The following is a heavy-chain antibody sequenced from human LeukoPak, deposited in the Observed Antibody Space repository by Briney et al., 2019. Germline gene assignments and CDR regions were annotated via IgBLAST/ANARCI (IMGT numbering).Heavy chain of an antibody. CDR1: GGSISGYY. CDR2: IYSSGST. J-gene: IGHJ4*02. V-gene: IGHV4-59*08. CDR3: ARHRYTSSSSYFDF. Sequence: SETLSLTCTVSGGSISGYYWTWIRQPPRKGLEWIGYIYSSGSTNYDPSLKSRVTISVDTSKNQFSLRLSSVTAADTAVYYCARHRYTSSSSYFDFWGQGTLVTVSS. D-gene: IGHD6-6*01.